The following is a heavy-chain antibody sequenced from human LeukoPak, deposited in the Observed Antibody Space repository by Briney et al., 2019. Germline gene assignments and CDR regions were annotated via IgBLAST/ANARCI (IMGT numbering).Heavy chain of an antibody. V-gene: IGHV4-34*01. Sequence: SETLSLTCAVYGGSFSGYYWSWIRQPPGKGLEWIGEINHSGSTNYNPSLKSRVTISVDTSKNQFSLKLSSVTAADTAVYYCARDPTAAGLFDYWGQGTLVTVSS. CDR2: INHSGST. CDR1: GGSFSGYY. CDR3: ARDPTAAGLFDY. J-gene: IGHJ4*02. D-gene: IGHD6-13*01.